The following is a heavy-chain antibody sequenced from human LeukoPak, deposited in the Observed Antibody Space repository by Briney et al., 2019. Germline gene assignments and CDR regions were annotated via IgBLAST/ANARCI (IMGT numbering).Heavy chain of an antibody. CDR1: GYTFTIYY. V-gene: IGHV1-46*01. CDR2: INTGGGTT. J-gene: IGHJ4*02. CDR3: ARDSGQFDY. D-gene: IGHD5-12*01. Sequence: ASVKVSCKASGYTFTIYYMRWVRQAPGQGLEWLGVINTGGGTTSSAQKFQGRVTMTRDTSTSTVYMELSSLTFEDTAVYYCARDSGQFDYWGQGTLVTVSS.